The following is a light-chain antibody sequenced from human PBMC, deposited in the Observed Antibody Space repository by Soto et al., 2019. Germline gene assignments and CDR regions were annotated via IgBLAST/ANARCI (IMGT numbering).Light chain of an antibody. CDR2: AAS. Sequence: AIRMTQSPSSLSASTGGRVTITCRASQGISSYLAWYQQKPGKAPKLLIYAASTLQSEVPSRFSGSGSGTDFTLTISCLQSEDFATYYCQQYYSYPPYTVGQGTKLEIK. J-gene: IGKJ2*01. CDR1: QGISSY. V-gene: IGKV1-8*01. CDR3: QQYYSYPPYT.